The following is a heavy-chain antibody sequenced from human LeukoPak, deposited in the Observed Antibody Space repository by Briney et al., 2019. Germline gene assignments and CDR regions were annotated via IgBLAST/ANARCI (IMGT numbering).Heavy chain of an antibody. CDR3: ASFNLGNWFDP. V-gene: IGHV4-59*01. CDR2: FYYSGST. J-gene: IGHJ5*02. D-gene: IGHD3-10*01. Sequence: PSETLSLTCTVSGGSISSYYWSWIRQPPGKGLEWIGYFYYSGSTNYNPSLKSRVTISVDTSKNQFSLKLSSVTAADTAVYYCASFNLGNWFDPWGQGTLVTVSS. CDR1: GGSISSYY.